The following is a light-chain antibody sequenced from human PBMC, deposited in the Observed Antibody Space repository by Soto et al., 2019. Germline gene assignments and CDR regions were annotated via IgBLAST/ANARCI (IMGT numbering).Light chain of an antibody. CDR2: AAS. J-gene: IGKJ5*01. CDR1: QGISRW. V-gene: IGKV1-12*01. Sequence: DIQMSQSPSSVSASVRDRVTITCRASQGISRWLAWYQKKPGRAPKLLIYAASSLQSGVPVRFSGSGSGTDFTLSISSLEPEDVATYFCQQLDSFPLTFGQGARLENK. CDR3: QQLDSFPLT.